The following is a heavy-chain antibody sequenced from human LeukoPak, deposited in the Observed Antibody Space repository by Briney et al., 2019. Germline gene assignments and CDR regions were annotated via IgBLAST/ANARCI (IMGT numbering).Heavy chain of an antibody. Sequence: ASVKVSCKASGYTFTSYDINWVRQATGQGLEWMGWMNPNSGNTGYAQKFQGRLTMTRNTSISTAYMELSRLSSEDTAMYYCARGFRSDSIGRKFDYWGQGALVTVSS. CDR1: GYTFTSYD. J-gene: IGHJ4*02. CDR2: MNPNSGNT. V-gene: IGHV1-8*01. D-gene: IGHD3-22*01. CDR3: ARGFRSDSIGRKFDY.